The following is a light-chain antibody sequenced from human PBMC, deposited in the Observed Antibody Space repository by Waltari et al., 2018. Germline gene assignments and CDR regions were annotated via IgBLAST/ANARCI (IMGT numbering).Light chain of an antibody. CDR3: QAWDSSTGV. Sequence: SYELTQPPSVSVSPGQTASITCSGDKLGDKYACWYQQKPGQSPVLVIYENSKRPSGIPERLSGSISGNTATLTISGTQAMDEADYYCQAWDSSTGVFGTGTKVTVL. CDR2: ENS. V-gene: IGLV3-1*01. CDR1: KLGDKY. J-gene: IGLJ1*01.